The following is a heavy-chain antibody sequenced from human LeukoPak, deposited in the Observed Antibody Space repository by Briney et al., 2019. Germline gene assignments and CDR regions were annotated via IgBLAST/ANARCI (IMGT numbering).Heavy chain of an antibody. CDR3: AKDKWLRGYYSYYMAV. CDR2: ITWNGDST. Sequence: GGSLGLSCAASGFTFDDYNMHWVRQAPGKGLEWVSLITWNGDSTYYADSVEGRFTISRDNSKNSLYLQMNSLRTEDTALYYCAKDKWLRGYYSYYMAVWGQATTVTVSS. J-gene: IGHJ6*03. CDR1: GFTFDDYN. D-gene: IGHD5-12*01. V-gene: IGHV3-43*01.